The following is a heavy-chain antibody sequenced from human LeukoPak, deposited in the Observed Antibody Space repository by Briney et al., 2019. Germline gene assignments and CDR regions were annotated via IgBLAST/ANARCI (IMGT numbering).Heavy chain of an antibody. V-gene: IGHV3-23*01. CDR2: ISGSGGST. J-gene: IGHJ3*02. Sequence: PGGSLRLSCAASGFTFSSYAMSWVRQAPGKGLEWVSSISGSGGSTYYADSVKGRFTISRDNSKNTVYLQMNSLRAEDTAVYYCAKEIYCSGGSCYSDAFDIWGQGTMVTVSS. CDR3: AKEIYCSGGSCYSDAFDI. CDR1: GFTFSSYA. D-gene: IGHD2-15*01.